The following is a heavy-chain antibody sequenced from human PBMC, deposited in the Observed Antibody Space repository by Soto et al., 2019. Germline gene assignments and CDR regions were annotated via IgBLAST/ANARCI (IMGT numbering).Heavy chain of an antibody. CDR2: IYNGGGT. CDR1: GFTVSGNY. D-gene: IGHD6-6*01. V-gene: IGHV3-53*02. J-gene: IGHJ4*02. Sequence: EVQLVETGGGLIQRGGSLRLSCAASGFTVSGNYMSWVRQAPGKGLEGVSVIYNGGGTYYADSVKGGFTMSRDNSKNTLYLQMNSLRAEDTAVYYCASTRGSSYDYWGQGTLVTVSS. CDR3: ASTRGSSYDY.